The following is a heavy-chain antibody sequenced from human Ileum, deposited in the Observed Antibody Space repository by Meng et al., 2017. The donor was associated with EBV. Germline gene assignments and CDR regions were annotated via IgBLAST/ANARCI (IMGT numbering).Heavy chain of an antibody. Sequence: QGQLQESGHGPGKPSETLSPTCTVSGGSISSYYWSWIRQPPGKGLEWIGYIYYSGSTNYNPSLKSRVTISVDTSKNQFSLNLSSVTAADTAVYYCARGGWSLDYWGQGTLVTVSS. J-gene: IGHJ4*02. CDR1: GGSISSYY. CDR3: ARGGWSLDY. V-gene: IGHV4-59*08. D-gene: IGHD2-15*01. CDR2: IYYSGST.